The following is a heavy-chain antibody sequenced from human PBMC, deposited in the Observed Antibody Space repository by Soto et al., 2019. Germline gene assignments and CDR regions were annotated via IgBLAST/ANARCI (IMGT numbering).Heavy chain of an antibody. CDR1: GGSISGGVHS. CDR2: IFDSGST. Sequence: PSETLSLTCTVSGGSISGGVHSWSWIRQPPGKSLEWIGHIFDSGSTYYNPSLKSRLTISVDTSKNQFSLKLSSVTAADTAVYYCAKYGDYHYYYYMDVWGKGTTVTVSS. J-gene: IGHJ6*03. CDR3: AKYGDYHYYYYMDV. D-gene: IGHD4-17*01. V-gene: IGHV4-30-4*01.